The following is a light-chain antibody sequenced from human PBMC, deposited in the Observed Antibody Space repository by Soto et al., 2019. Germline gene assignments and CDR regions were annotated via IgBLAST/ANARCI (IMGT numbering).Light chain of an antibody. V-gene: IGLV2-14*03. CDR2: DVT. Sequence: QSALTQPASVSGSPEQSITISCTGTSSDVGGYNFVSWYQQHPGNAPKLIIYDVTSRPSGVSNRFSGSKSGNAASLTISGLQAEDEALYYCNSYTSSGAVVFGGGTKLTVL. CDR1: SSDVGGYNF. J-gene: IGLJ3*02. CDR3: NSYTSSGAVV.